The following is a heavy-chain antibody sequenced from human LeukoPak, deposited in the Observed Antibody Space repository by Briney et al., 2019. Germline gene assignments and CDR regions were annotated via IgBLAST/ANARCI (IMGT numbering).Heavy chain of an antibody. CDR3: ARGPLLAYCGGDCYSPLGYYFXY. Sequence: PGGSLRLSCAASGFTFDDYGMSWVRQGPGKGLEWVSGINWNGGTTSYADSLKGRFTISRDNAKNSLYLQMNSLRAEDTAVYYCARGPLLAYCGGDCYSPLGYYFXYWGXGTLVTVSS. J-gene: IGHJ4*02. D-gene: IGHD2-21*02. CDR1: GFTFDDYG. CDR2: INWNGGTT. V-gene: IGHV3-20*04.